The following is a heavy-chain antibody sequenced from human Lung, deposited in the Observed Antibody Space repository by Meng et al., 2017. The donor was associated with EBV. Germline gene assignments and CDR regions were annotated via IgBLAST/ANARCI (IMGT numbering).Heavy chain of an antibody. CDR3: ARAGYDSSGYYPQPFDY. CDR1: XYTLTSYA. J-gene: IGHJ4*02. Sequence: QVQLVQSGAEVKKPGASVKVCCXXXXYTLTSYAMHWVRQAPGQRLEWMGWINAGNGNTKYSQRFQGRVTITRDTSASTAYMELSSLRSEDTTVYYCARAGYDSSGYYPQPFDYWGQGTLVTVSS. V-gene: IGHV1-3*01. CDR2: INAGNGNT. D-gene: IGHD3-22*01.